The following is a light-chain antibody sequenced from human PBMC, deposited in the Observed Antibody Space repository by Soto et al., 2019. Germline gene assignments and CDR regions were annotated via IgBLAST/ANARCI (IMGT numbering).Light chain of an antibody. CDR1: SSDVGGYNY. CDR2: EVN. J-gene: IGLJ1*01. V-gene: IGLV2-8*01. CDR3: SSYAGSNNFV. Sequence: QSALTQPPSASGSPGQSVTIPCTGISSDVGGYNYVSWYQQHPGKAPKVMIYEVNKRPSGVPDRFSGSKSGNTASLTVSGLQAEDEADYYCSSYAGSNNFVFGTGTKLTVL.